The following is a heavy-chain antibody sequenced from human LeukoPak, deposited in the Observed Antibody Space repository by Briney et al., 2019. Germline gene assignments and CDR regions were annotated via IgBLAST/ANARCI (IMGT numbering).Heavy chain of an antibody. CDR3: PRGELKATITGLDS. Sequence: GGSLRLSCAASGFSFSDYYMHWVRQAPGKGLEWVSAISSSSTYIYYADSVKGRFTISRDNAGNSVYLQMHGLRAEDTAVYFCPRGELKATITGLDSWGQGTLDTVSS. CDR2: ISSSSTYI. V-gene: IGHV3-21*01. CDR1: GFSFSDYY. D-gene: IGHD5-24*01. J-gene: IGHJ4*02.